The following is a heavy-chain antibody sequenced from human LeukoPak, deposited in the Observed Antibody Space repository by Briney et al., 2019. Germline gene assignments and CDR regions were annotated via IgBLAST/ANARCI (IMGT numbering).Heavy chain of an antibody. Sequence: EASVKVSCKASGYTFTSYGISWVRQAPGQGLEWMGWISAYNGNTNYAQKLQGRVTMTTDTSTSTAYMELRSLRSDDTAVYYCARGGIPGYSSGWSLGGFDYWGQGTLVTVSS. CDR1: GYTFTSYG. CDR2: ISAYNGNT. V-gene: IGHV1-18*01. CDR3: ARGGIPGYSSGWSLGGFDY. D-gene: IGHD6-19*01. J-gene: IGHJ4*02.